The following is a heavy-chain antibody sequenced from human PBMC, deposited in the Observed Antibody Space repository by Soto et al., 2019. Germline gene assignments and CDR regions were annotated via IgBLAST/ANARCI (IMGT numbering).Heavy chain of an antibody. D-gene: IGHD3-9*01. J-gene: IGHJ4*02. V-gene: IGHV1-2*02. CDR3: ARPPGYISDWYYFDL. CDR1: GYTLIDYY. Sequence: ASVKVSCKASGYTLIDYYMHWVRQAPGQGFEWLGRISPKSGATNYAQKFQGRVTMTWDTSLNTAYMELSSLISEDTAVYYCARPPGYISDWYYFDLWGQGTLVTVSS. CDR2: ISPKSGAT.